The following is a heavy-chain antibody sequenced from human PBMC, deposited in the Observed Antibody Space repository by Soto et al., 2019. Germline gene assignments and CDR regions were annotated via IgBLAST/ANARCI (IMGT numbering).Heavy chain of an antibody. CDR2: AYYRSKWYN. D-gene: IGHD3-22*01. CDR1: GDSVSSNSAA. J-gene: IGHJ6*02. Sequence: SQTLSLTCVISGDSVSSNSAAWNWIRQSPSRGLEWLGRAYYRSKWYNDYAVSVKSRITINPDTSKNQFSLQLNSVTPEDTAVYYCARAITMIVVTDYYYGMDVWGQGTTVTVSS. CDR3: ARAITMIVVTDYYYGMDV. V-gene: IGHV6-1*01.